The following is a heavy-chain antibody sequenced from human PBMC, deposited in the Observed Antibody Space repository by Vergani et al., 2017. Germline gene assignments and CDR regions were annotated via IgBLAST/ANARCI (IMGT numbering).Heavy chain of an antibody. CDR1: GFTFDDYA. J-gene: IGHJ4*02. V-gene: IGHV3-9*01. CDR2: ISWNSGSI. D-gene: IGHD3-9*01. Sequence: QLVESGGGLVQPGGSLRLSCAASGFTFDDYAMHWVRQAPGKGLEWVSGISWNSGSIGYADSVKGRFTISRDNAKNSLYLQMNSLRAEDTALYYCAKDRFGYYDILTGYYYDYWGQGTLVTVSS. CDR3: AKDRFGYYDILTGYYYDY.